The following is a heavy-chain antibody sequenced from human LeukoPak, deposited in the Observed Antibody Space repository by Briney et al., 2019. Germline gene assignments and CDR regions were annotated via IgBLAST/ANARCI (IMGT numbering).Heavy chain of an antibody. D-gene: IGHD6-19*01. J-gene: IGHJ4*02. V-gene: IGHV3-23*01. CDR2: ISDSGGSS. CDR1: GFTFSSYA. CDR3: AKLPVSYSSGWSNFDY. Sequence: GGSLRLSCAASGFTFSSYAMSWIRQGPGKGLEWVSGISDSGGSSYYADSVKGRFTISRDNSKNTLYLQINSLRAEDTAVYYCAKLPVSYSSGWSNFDYWGQGTLVTVSS.